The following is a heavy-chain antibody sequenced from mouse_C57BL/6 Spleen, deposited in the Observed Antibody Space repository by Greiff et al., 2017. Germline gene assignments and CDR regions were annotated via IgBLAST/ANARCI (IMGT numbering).Heavy chain of an antibody. CDR1: GYAFSSYW. CDR2: IYPGDGDT. J-gene: IGHJ4*01. CDR3: AREGSYYSNYLDAMDY. D-gene: IGHD2-5*01. Sequence: QVHVKQSGAELVKPGASVKISCKASGYAFSSYWMNWVKQRPGKGLEWIGQIYPGDGDTNYNGKFKGKATLTADKSSSTAYMQLSSLTSEDSAVYFCAREGSYYSNYLDAMDYWGQGTSVTVSS. V-gene: IGHV1-80*01.